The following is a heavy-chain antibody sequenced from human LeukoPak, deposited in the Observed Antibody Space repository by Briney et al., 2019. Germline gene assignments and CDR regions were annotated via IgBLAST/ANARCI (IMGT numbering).Heavy chain of an antibody. D-gene: IGHD3-3*01. Sequence: ASVKVSCKASGGTFSSYAISWVRQAPGQGLEWMGWISAYNGDTNYAQNLQGRVTMTTDTSTSTAYMELRSLRSDDTAVYYCARVSAKWVNYDFWSGYPPHTTPYYMDVWGKGTTVTVSS. CDR1: GGTFSSYA. J-gene: IGHJ6*03. CDR3: ARVSAKWVNYDFWSGYPPHTTPYYMDV. CDR2: ISAYNGDT. V-gene: IGHV1-18*01.